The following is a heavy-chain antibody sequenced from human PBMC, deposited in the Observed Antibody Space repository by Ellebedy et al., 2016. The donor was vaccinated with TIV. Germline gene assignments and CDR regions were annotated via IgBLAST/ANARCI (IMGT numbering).Heavy chain of an antibody. Sequence: PGGSLRLSCKGSGYSFTTHWIGWVRQMPGRGLEWMGIIYPADSDTRYSPSFQGHVTISADKSISTTYLQWTSLKASDNAIYYCARLPETERWLQSGYSDSWGQGTQVTVSS. CDR3: ARLPETERWLQSGYSDS. J-gene: IGHJ4*02. V-gene: IGHV5-51*01. CDR2: IYPADSDT. D-gene: IGHD5-24*01. CDR1: GYSFTTHW.